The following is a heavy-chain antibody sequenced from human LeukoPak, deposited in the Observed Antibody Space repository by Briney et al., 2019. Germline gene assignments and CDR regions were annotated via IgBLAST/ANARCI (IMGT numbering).Heavy chain of an antibody. V-gene: IGHV3-21*01. CDR2: ISSSSSYI. D-gene: IGHD5-24*01. CDR1: GFTFSSYN. CDR3: ARGRDGSQSPIDD. Sequence: PEGSLRLSCAASGFTFSSYNMNWVRQAPGKGLEWVSSISSSSSYIYYADSVKGRFTISRDNAKNSLYLQMNSLRAEDTAVYYCARGRDGSQSPIDDWGQGTLVTVSS. J-gene: IGHJ4*02.